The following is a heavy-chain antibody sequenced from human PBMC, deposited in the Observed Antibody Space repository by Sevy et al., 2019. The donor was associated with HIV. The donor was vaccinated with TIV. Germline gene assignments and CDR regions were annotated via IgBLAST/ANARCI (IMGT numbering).Heavy chain of an antibody. D-gene: IGHD2-2*01. CDR2: ISGSGGST. V-gene: IGHV3-23*01. CDR1: GFTFSSYA. Sequence: GGSPRLSCAASGFTFSSYAMSWVRQAPGKGLEWVSAISGSGGSTYYADSVKGRFTISRDNSKNTLYLQMNSLRAEDTAVYYCAKSPVVDIVVVPAAHKNYYYYYMDVWGKGTTVTVSS. J-gene: IGHJ6*03. CDR3: AKSPVVDIVVVPAAHKNYYYYYMDV.